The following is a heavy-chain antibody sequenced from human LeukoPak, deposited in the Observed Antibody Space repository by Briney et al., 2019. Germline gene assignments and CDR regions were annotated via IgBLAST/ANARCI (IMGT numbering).Heavy chain of an antibody. CDR2: ICGSADKT. D-gene: IGHD2-8*01. V-gene: IGHV3-23*01. Sequence: GGSLRLSCAASGFTFSGFAMSWVRQAPGKGLEWVSIICGSADKTFYADSVKGRFTISRVNAKNSLYLQMNSLRAEDTAVYYCARDLGYCTNGVCHTRSDYWGQGTLVAVSS. J-gene: IGHJ4*02. CDR3: ARDLGYCTNGVCHTRSDY. CDR1: GFTFSGFA.